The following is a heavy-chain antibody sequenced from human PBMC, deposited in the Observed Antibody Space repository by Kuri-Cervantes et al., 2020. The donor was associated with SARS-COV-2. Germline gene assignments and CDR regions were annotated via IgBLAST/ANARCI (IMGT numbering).Heavy chain of an antibody. D-gene: IGHD4-17*01. CDR3: ARGYGDYRGAFDY. CDR1: GFSLSTSGMC. V-gene: IGHV4-61*08. CDR2: IYYSGST. J-gene: IGHJ4*02. Sequence: SGPTLVKPTQTLTLTCTFSGFSLSTSGMCVSWIRQPPGKGLEWIGYIYYSGSTNYNPSLKSRVTMSVDTSKNQFSLRLSSVTAADTAVYYCARGYGDYRGAFDYWGLGTLVTVSS.